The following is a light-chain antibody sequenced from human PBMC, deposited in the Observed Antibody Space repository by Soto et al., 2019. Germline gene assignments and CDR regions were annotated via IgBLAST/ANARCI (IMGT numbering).Light chain of an antibody. CDR3: QLIYSAPLT. CDR2: AAS. J-gene: IGKJ4*01. V-gene: IGKV1-39*01. CDR1: RSITTY. Sequence: DIQMTQSPSSLSASVGDRVTITCRASRSITTYLNWYRQKPGKAPKLLIYAASSLQSGVPSRFSGSGSETEFTLSISSLQPEDFATYFCQLIYSAPLTFGGGTKVEIK.